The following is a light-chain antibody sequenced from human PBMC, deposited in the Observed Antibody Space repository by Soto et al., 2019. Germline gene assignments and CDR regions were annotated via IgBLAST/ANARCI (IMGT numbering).Light chain of an antibody. CDR2: WAS. CDR1: QSVLYNSDNKNY. J-gene: IGKJ4*01. V-gene: IGKV4-1*01. Sequence: DIVMTQSPDSLAVSLGERATINCKSSQSVLYNSDNKNYLAWYQQKPGQPPKLLIYWASTRDSGVPDRFSGRGCGAVFTLNISRLQAEDVAVYYCQQYYTTLTFGGGTKVEIK. CDR3: QQYYTTLT.